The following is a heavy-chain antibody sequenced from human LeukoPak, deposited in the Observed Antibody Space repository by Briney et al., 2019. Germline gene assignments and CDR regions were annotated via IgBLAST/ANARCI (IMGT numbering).Heavy chain of an antibody. CDR1: GYTFTGYY. CDR2: INPNSGGT. D-gene: IGHD1-1*01. CDR3: ARAPNNWNDLIVGY. V-gene: IGHV1-2*02. J-gene: IGHJ4*02. Sequence: EASVKVSCKASGYTFTGYYMHWVRQAPGQGLQWMGWINPNSGGTNYAQKFQGRVTMTRDTSISTAYMELSRLRSDDTAVYYCARAPNNWNDLIVGYWGQGTLVTVSS.